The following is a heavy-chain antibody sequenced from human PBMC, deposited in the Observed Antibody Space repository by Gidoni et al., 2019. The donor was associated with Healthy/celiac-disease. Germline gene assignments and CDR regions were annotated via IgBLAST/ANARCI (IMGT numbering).Heavy chain of an antibody. Sequence: QVQLVESGGGVVQPGRSLRLSCAASGFTFSSYGMHWVRQAPGKGLEGVAVISYDGSNKYYADSVKGRFTISRDNSKNTLYLQMNSLRAEDTAVYYCAKDRWRYCSGGSCQTFDYWGQGTLVTVSS. D-gene: IGHD2-15*01. J-gene: IGHJ4*02. CDR2: ISYDGSNK. CDR3: AKDRWRYCSGGSCQTFDY. V-gene: IGHV3-30*18. CDR1: GFTFSSYG.